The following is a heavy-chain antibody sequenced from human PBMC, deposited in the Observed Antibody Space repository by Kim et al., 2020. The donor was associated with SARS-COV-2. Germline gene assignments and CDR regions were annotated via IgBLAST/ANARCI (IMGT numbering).Heavy chain of an antibody. CDR3: SREYSSSRIHAFDI. CDR1: GFTFSIYG. Sequence: GGSLRLSCAASGFTFSIYGIHWVRQAPGKGLEWVSFIQYDGSYKSYADSVKGRFTISRDNSQDTVYLLMNNLRAEDTAVYYCSREYSSSRIHAFDILGQGTMVTVSS. CDR2: IQYDGSYK. D-gene: IGHD1-26*01. J-gene: IGHJ3*02. V-gene: IGHV3-30*02.